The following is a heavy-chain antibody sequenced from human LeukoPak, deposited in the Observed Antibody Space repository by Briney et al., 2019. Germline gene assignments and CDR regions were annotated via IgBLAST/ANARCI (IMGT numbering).Heavy chain of an antibody. J-gene: IGHJ1*01. CDR1: GYTFTCYY. CDR3: ARTMDYDFWSGYYRPEYFQH. Sequence: ASVKVSCKASGYTFTCYYMHWVRQAPGQGLEWMGWINHNSGGTNYVQKFQGRVTMTRDTSISTAYMELSRLRSDDTSVYYCARTMDYDFWSGYYRPEYFQHWGQGTLVTVSS. D-gene: IGHD3-3*01. CDR2: INHNSGGT. V-gene: IGHV1-2*02.